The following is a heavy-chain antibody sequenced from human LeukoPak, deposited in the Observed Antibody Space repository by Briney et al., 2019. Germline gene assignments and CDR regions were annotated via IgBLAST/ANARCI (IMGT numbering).Heavy chain of an antibody. V-gene: IGHV4-34*01. CDR3: ASQSSAIPLDS. CDR2: INHSGST. J-gene: IGHJ5*01. D-gene: IGHD2-2*02. CDR1: GGSFSGYY. Sequence: SETLSLTCAVYGGSFSGYYWSWIRQPPGKRLEWIGEINHSGSTNYNPSLKSRVTISVDTSKNQFSLQLASVTAADTAMYYCASQSSAIPLDSWGQGTLVTVSS.